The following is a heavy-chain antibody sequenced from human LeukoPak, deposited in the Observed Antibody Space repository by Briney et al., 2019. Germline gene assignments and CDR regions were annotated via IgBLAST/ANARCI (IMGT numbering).Heavy chain of an antibody. D-gene: IGHD3-3*01. CDR2: IISSSSCI. CDR3: ARDAPDFWSGGNYYYYMDV. J-gene: IGHJ6*03. Sequence: PGGPLRPAWPPAGFTFSSYSMSWARLPPGKGRGWVSSIISSSSCIYYADSVKGRFTISRDNAKNSLYLQMNSLRAEDTAVYYCARDAPDFWSGGNYYYYMDVWGKGTTVTVSS. V-gene: IGHV3-21*01. CDR1: GFTFSSYS.